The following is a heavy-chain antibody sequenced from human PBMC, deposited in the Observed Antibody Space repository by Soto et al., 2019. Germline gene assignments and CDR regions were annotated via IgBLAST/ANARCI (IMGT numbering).Heavy chain of an antibody. J-gene: IGHJ4*02. CDR3: ARDLGFYTLDY. CDR1: GFTFSKYW. Sequence: GSLRLSCAASGFTFSKYWMNWVRQAPGKGLEWVAIIQQDGSTKAYEDSVKGRFTISRDNAQNSLYLQMNSLIAEDTAVYFCARDLGFYTLDYWGQGTPVTVAS. CDR2: IQQDGSTK. V-gene: IGHV3-7*01. D-gene: IGHD6-25*01.